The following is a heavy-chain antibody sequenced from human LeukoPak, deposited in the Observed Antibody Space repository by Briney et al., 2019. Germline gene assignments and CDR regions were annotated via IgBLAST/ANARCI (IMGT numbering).Heavy chain of an antibody. J-gene: IGHJ1*01. CDR2: IDFTSRYI. CDR3: ATPAAGPGAEYSLY. Sequence: GVLRLSCAASGFTFSSYSMNWVRQAPGKGLEWVSSIDFTSRYIYNADSVKGRFTTSRDNAKNSLDLQMNSLKVEDTAVYYCATPAAGPGAEYSLYWGQGTLVIVSS. CDR1: GFTFSSYS. V-gene: IGHV3-21*01. D-gene: IGHD6-13*01.